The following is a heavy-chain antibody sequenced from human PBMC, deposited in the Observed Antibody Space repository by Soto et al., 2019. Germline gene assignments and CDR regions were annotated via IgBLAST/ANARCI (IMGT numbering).Heavy chain of an antibody. V-gene: IGHV3-15*07. CDR3: TADAVTGTPFDY. J-gene: IGHJ4*02. Sequence: PGGSLRLSCIASGFTFNKAWMNWVRQAPGKGLEWVGRIKRKTERGATDYAAPVKGRFTVSRDDSENTVYLQMNSLKSEDTAIYYCTADAVTGTPFDYWGQGTLVTVSS. CDR2: IKRKTERGAT. CDR1: GFTFNKAW. D-gene: IGHD6-19*01.